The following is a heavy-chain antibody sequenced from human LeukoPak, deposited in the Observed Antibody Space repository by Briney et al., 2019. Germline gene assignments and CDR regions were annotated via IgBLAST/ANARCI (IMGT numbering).Heavy chain of an antibody. V-gene: IGHV4-34*01. D-gene: IGHD3-22*01. CDR3: TRAHDRGYYYGFDY. J-gene: IGHJ4*02. Sequence: KPSETLSLTCAVYGGSFSGYYWSWIRQPPGKGLEWIGEINHSGSTNYNPSLKSRVTISVDTSKNQFSLKLSSVTAADTAVYYCTRAHDRGYYYGFDYWGQGTLVTVSS. CDR2: INHSGST. CDR1: GGSFSGYY.